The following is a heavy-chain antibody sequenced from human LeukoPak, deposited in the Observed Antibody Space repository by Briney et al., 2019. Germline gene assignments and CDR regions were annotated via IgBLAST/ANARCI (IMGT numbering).Heavy chain of an antibody. Sequence: GGSLRLSCAVSGFTFSSYAMNWVRQAPGKGLEWVSSISVSGGTTYYADSVKGRFTISRDNFKNTLYLQMNSLRAEDTAIYYCAKDCSGSGSFYDYWGQGTLVTVSS. V-gene: IGHV3-23*01. D-gene: IGHD1-26*01. CDR2: ISVSGGTT. CDR3: AKDCSGSGSFYDY. J-gene: IGHJ4*02. CDR1: GFTFSSYA.